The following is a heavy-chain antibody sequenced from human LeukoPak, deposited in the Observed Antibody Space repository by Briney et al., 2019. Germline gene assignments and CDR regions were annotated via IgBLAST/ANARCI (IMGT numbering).Heavy chain of an antibody. J-gene: IGHJ4*02. CDR1: GGSFSGYY. CDR3: ARGLTAMVSGYFDY. CDR2: INHSGSA. D-gene: IGHD5-18*01. V-gene: IGHV4-34*01. Sequence: SETLSLTCAVYGGSFSGYYWSWIRQPPGKGLEWIGEINHSGSANYNPSLKSRVTISVATSKNQFSLKLSSVTAADTAVYYCARGLTAMVSGYFDYWGQGTLVTVSS.